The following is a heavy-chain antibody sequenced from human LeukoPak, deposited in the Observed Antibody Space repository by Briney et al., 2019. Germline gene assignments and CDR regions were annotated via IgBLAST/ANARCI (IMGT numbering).Heavy chain of an antibody. CDR3: VRSTGYFYYGMDV. CDR2: ISGNGAT. Sequence: QPGGSLRLSCAASGFSFSNYAIYWVRQAPGEGLEWASVISGNGATTYADSVKGRFTISRDNSRNTVYLQMDNVRAEDMAVYYCVRSTGYFYYGMDVWGQGTMVTVS. J-gene: IGHJ6*02. D-gene: IGHD2-21*01. V-gene: IGHV3-23*01. CDR1: GFSFSNYA.